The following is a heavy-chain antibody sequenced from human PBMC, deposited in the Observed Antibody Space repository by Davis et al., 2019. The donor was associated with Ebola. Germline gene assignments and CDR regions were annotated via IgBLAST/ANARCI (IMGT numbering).Heavy chain of an antibody. D-gene: IGHD4-23*01. Sequence: SETLSLTCTVSGGSMGESYWSWIRQPPGKGLEWIGYINHSGSTNYNPSLKSRVTISVDTSKNQFSLKLSSVTAADTAVYYCARGTDYGGNSVWFDPWGQGTLVTVSS. CDR1: GGSMGESY. J-gene: IGHJ5*02. V-gene: IGHV4-34*01. CDR2: INHSGST. CDR3: ARGTDYGGNSVWFDP.